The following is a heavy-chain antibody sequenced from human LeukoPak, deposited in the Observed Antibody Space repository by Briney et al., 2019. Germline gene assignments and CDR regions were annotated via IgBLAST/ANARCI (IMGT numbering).Heavy chain of an antibody. J-gene: IGHJ4*02. D-gene: IGHD6-13*01. Sequence: GGSLRLSCAASGFTFSSYLMHWVRQAPGKGLVWVSRIHSDGSTTSYADSVKGRFTISRDNANNTLYLQMNSLRAEDTAVYYCAGGGSTRADYWGQGTLVTVSS. CDR3: AGGGSTRADY. CDR1: GFTFSSYL. V-gene: IGHV3-74*01. CDR2: IHSDGSTT.